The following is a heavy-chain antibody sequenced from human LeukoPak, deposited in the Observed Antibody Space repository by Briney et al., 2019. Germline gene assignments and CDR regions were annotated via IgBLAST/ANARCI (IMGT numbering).Heavy chain of an antibody. Sequence: GGSLRLSCAASGFTFSSYAMHWVRQAPGKGLEWVAVISYDGSNKYYADSVKGRFTISRDNSKNTLYLQMNSLRAEDTAVYYCARGKFGYDFWIDYWGQGTLVTVSS. CDR3: ARGKFGYDFWIDY. D-gene: IGHD3-3*01. CDR1: GFTFSSYA. J-gene: IGHJ4*02. CDR2: ISYDGSNK. V-gene: IGHV3-30-3*01.